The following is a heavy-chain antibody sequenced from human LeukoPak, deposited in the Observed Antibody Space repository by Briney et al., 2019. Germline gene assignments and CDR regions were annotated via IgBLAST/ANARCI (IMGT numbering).Heavy chain of an antibody. D-gene: IGHD3-10*01. CDR3: ARVWFGEFDYYYYGMDV. Sequence: LSLTCTVSGGSIGSSSYYWGWIRQPPGKGLEWVSYISSSGSTIYYADSVKGRFTISRDNAKNSLYLQMNSLRAEDTAVYYCARVWFGEFDYYYYGMDVWGQGTTVTVSS. CDR2: ISSSGSTI. J-gene: IGHJ6*02. CDR1: GGSIGSSSYY. V-gene: IGHV3-11*04.